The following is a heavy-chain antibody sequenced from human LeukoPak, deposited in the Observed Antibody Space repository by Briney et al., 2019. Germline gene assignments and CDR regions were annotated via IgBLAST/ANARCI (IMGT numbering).Heavy chain of an antibody. J-gene: IGHJ4*02. D-gene: IGHD3-10*01. CDR2: ISGSGVTT. Sequence: GGSLRLSCAASGFTFSNYGMSWVRQAPGKGLEWVSAISGSGVTTYYADSVKGRFTISRDNSKNTLYLQMNSLRAEDTAVYYCARDCRYYGSGSCEGDYWGQGTLVTVSS. CDR1: GFTFSNYG. V-gene: IGHV3-23*01. CDR3: ARDCRYYGSGSCEGDY.